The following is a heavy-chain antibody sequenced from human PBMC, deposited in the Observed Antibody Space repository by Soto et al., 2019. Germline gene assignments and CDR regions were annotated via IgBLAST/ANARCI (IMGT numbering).Heavy chain of an antibody. Sequence: SETLSVTCAVDGESFSGYYWTWISKPPGTGLEWIGEINHSGSTNYNPSLKSRVTISVDTSKNQFSLKLTSVTAADTAVYYTNPGYWGQATLVTVSS. CDR3: NPGY. V-gene: IGHV4-34*01. J-gene: IGHJ4*02. D-gene: IGHD2-8*01. CDR2: INHSGST. CDR1: GESFSGYY.